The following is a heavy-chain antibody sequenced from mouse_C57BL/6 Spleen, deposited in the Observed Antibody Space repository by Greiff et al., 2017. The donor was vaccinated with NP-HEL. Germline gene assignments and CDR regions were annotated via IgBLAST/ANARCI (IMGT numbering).Heavy chain of an antibody. CDR2: IDPSDSYT. CDR3: ARGGYGNSLAMDY. J-gene: IGHJ4*01. CDR1: GYTFTSYW. D-gene: IGHD2-10*02. Sequence: VQLQQPGAELVMPGASVKLSCKASGYTFTSYWMHWVKQRPGQGLEWIGEIDPSDSYTNYNQKFKGKSTLTVDKSSSTAYMQLSSLTSEDSAVYYCARGGYGNSLAMDYWGQGTSVTVSS. V-gene: IGHV1-69*01.